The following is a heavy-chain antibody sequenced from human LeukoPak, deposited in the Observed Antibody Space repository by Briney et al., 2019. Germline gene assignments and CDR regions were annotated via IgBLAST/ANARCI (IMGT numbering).Heavy chain of an antibody. CDR3: ARAHYYDSSLYSFDY. CDR1: GYTFTSYY. V-gene: IGHV1-46*01. D-gene: IGHD3-22*01. Sequence: ASVNVSCKASGYTFTSYYMHWVRQAPGQGLEWMGIINPSGGSTSYAQKFQGRVTMTRDTSTSTVYMELSSLRSEDTAVYYCARAHYYDSSLYSFDYWGQGTLVTVSS. J-gene: IGHJ4*02. CDR2: INPSGGST.